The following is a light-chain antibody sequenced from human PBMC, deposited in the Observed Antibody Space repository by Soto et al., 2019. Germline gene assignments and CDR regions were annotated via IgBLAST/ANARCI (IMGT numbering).Light chain of an antibody. J-gene: IGKJ1*01. CDR3: QQYGSSPT. V-gene: IGKV3-20*01. CDR2: DVS. Sequence: EIVLTQSPGTLSLSPGERATLSCRSSQSVSSSYLAWYQHKPGQAPRLFIYDVSSRATGIPDRFSGSGSGTDFTLTISRLEPEDFAVYYCQQYGSSPTFGQRTKVEIK. CDR1: QSVSSSY.